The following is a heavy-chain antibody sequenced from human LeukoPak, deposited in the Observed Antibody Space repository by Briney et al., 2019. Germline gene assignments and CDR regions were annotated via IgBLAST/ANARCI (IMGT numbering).Heavy chain of an antibody. Sequence: GGSLRLSCAASGFTFSSYSTNWVRQAPGKGLEWVSYISSSSSTIYYADSVKGRFTISRDNAKNSLYLQMNSLRAEDTAVYHCSSESIGYCSSTSCYRFDYWGQGTLVTVSP. CDR3: SSESIGYCSSTSCYRFDY. CDR1: GFTFSSYS. D-gene: IGHD2-2*01. CDR2: ISSSSSTI. J-gene: IGHJ4*02. V-gene: IGHV3-48*01.